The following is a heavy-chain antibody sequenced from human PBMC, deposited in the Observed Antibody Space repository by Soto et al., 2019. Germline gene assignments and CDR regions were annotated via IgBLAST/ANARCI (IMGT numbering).Heavy chain of an antibody. CDR1: GFTFSNAW. CDR3: TTDLYSSGWYWYFDL. J-gene: IGHJ2*01. CDR2: IKSKTDGGTT. Sequence: EVQLVESGGGLVKPGGSLRLSCAASGFTFSNAWMNWVRQAPGKGLEWVGRIKSKTDGGTTDYAAPVKGRFTISRDDSKHTLYLQMNSLKTEDTAVYYCTTDLYSSGWYWYFDLWGRGTLVTVSS. V-gene: IGHV3-15*07. D-gene: IGHD6-19*01.